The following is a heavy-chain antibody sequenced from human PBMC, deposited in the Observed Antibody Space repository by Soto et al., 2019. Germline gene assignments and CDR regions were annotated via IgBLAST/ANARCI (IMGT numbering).Heavy chain of an antibody. CDR3: AIVGTEGVGFDP. Sequence: QVQLVESGGGLVKPGGSLRLSCAASGFSFSDYYMTWIRQAPGKGLEWISYITSSGSSIYYADSVKGRFTIARDNPKNSLYLQMNRLRAEDTAVYFCAIVGTEGVGFDPWGQGPLVTVSS. CDR2: ITSSGSSI. V-gene: IGHV3-11*01. J-gene: IGHJ5*02. CDR1: GFSFSDYY. D-gene: IGHD2-21*02.